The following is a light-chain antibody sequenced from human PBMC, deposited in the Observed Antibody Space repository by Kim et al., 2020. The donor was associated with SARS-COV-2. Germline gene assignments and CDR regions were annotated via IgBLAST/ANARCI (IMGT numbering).Light chain of an antibody. CDR1: KLGDKF. Sequence: VSPGQTASITCSGDKLGDKFACWYQQKPGQSPVLVIYQDSRRPSGIPERFSGSNSGNTATLTISGTQAMDEADYYCQAWDSSTYVFGTGTKVTVL. CDR2: QDS. J-gene: IGLJ1*01. CDR3: QAWDSSTYV. V-gene: IGLV3-1*01.